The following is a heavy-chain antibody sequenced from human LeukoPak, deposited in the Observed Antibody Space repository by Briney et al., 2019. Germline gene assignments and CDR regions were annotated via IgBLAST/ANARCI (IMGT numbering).Heavy chain of an antibody. CDR3: ARDHHDFWSGYPNY. D-gene: IGHD3-3*01. CDR2: SNSDGKIT. V-gene: IGHV3-74*01. J-gene: IGHJ4*02. Sequence: GGSLRLSCAASGFTLGRYWMHWSRQAPGTGLVWVARSNSDGKITDYADSVRGRFTTSRDNTKNTVYLQMSSLRAEDTGVYYCARDHHDFWSGYPNYWGQGTLVIVSS. CDR1: GFTLGRYW.